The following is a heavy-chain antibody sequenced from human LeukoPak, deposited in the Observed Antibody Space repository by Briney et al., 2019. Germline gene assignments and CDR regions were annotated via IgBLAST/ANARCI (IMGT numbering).Heavy chain of an antibody. Sequence: PSETLSLTCTVSGGSISSGDYYWSWIRQPPGKGLEWIGYIYYSGSTYYNPSLKSRVTISVDTSKNQFSLKLSSVTAADTAVYYCARGSYYYDSRGNRDAFDIWGQGTMVTVSS. J-gene: IGHJ3*02. CDR3: ARGSYYYDSRGNRDAFDI. V-gene: IGHV4-30-4*08. D-gene: IGHD3-22*01. CDR2: IYYSGST. CDR1: GGSISSGDYY.